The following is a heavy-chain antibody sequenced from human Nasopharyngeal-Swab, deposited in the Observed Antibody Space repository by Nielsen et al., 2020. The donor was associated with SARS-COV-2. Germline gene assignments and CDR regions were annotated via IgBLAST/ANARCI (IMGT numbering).Heavy chain of an antibody. V-gene: IGHV3-48*02. J-gene: IGHJ4*02. CDR3: ATSPGSYLAY. CDR2: ISSSSSTI. Sequence: RPAPGKGLEWVSYISSSSSTIYYADSVKGRFTISRDNAKNSLYLQMNSLRDEDTAVYYYATSPGSYLAYWGQGTLVTVSS. D-gene: IGHD1-26*01.